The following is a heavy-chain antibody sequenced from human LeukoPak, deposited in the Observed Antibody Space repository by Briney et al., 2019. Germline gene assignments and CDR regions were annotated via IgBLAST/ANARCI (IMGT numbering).Heavy chain of an antibody. V-gene: IGHV1-3*01. CDR2: INAGNGNT. CDR1: GYTFTSYA. Sequence: GASVKVSCKASGYTFTSYAMHWVRQAPGQRLEWMGWINAGNGNTKYSQKFQGRVTITRDTSASTAYMELSSLRSEDTAVYYCARARAYCSSTSCYTYYFVYWGQGTLVTVSS. D-gene: IGHD2-2*02. CDR3: ARARAYCSSTSCYTYYFVY. J-gene: IGHJ4*02.